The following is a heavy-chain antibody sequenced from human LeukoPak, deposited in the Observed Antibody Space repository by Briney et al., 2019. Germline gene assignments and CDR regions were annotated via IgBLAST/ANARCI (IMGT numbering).Heavy chain of an antibody. J-gene: IGHJ2*01. V-gene: IGHV4-4*07. CDR1: GGSISSYY. CDR2: IYTSGST. Sequence: SETLSLTCTVSGGSISSYYWSWIRQPAGKGLEWIGRIYTSGSTNYNPSLKSRVTMSVDTSKNQFSLKLSSVTAADTAVYYCARDALYCSSTSCYRYWYFDLWGRGTLVTVSS. CDR3: ARDALYCSSTSCYRYWYFDL. D-gene: IGHD2-2*01.